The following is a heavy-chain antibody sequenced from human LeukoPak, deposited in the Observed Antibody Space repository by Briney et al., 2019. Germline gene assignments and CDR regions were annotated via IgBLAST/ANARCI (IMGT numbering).Heavy chain of an antibody. D-gene: IGHD1-26*01. CDR3: ARQRSGSYPAFQH. J-gene: IGHJ1*01. CDR1: GGSISSSSYY. Sequence: SETLSLTCTVSGGSISSSSYYWGWIRQPPGKGLEWIGSIYYSGSTYYNPSLKSRVTISVDTSKNQFSLKLSSVTAADTAVYYCARQRSGSYPAFQHWGQGTLVTVSS. CDR2: IYYSGST. V-gene: IGHV4-39*01.